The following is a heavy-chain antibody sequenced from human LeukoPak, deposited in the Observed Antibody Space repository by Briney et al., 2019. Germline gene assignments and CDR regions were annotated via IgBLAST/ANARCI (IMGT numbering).Heavy chain of an antibody. D-gene: IGHD3-22*01. CDR3: ARLPTMIDAFDI. V-gene: IGHV3-20*04. CDR2: INWNGGST. CDR1: GFTFSSYA. J-gene: IGHJ3*02. Sequence: SGGSLRLSCAASGFTFSSYAMSWVRQAPGKGLEWVSGINWNGGSTGYADSVKGRFTISRDNAKNSLYLQMNSLRAEDTALYYCARLPTMIDAFDIWGQGTMVTVSS.